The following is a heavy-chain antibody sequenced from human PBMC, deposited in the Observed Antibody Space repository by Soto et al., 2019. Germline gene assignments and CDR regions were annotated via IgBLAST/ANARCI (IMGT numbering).Heavy chain of an antibody. J-gene: IGHJ4*02. Sequence: GGSLRLSCAASGFTFSSYAMSWGRQAPGKGLEWVSAISGSGGSTYCADSVKGRFTISRDNSKNTLYLQMNSLRAEDTAVYYCAKDGPGTTVTREFDYWGQGTLVTVSS. CDR3: AKDGPGTTVTREFDY. CDR1: GFTFSSYA. V-gene: IGHV3-23*01. CDR2: ISGSGGST. D-gene: IGHD4-4*01.